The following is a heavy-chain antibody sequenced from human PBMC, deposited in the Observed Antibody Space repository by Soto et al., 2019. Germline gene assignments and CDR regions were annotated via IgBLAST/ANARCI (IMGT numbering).Heavy chain of an antibody. D-gene: IGHD2-15*01. CDR1: GYTFTSYG. J-gene: IGHJ6*02. CDR2: ISAYNGNT. CDR3: ARDPCSGGSCYSNYYYYGMDV. V-gene: IGHV1-18*04. Sequence: GASVKVSCKASGYTFTSYGISWVRQAPGQGLEWMGWISAYNGNTNYAQKLHGRVTMTTDTSTSTAYMELRSLRSDDTAVYYCARDPCSGGSCYSNYYYYGMDVWGQGTTVTV.